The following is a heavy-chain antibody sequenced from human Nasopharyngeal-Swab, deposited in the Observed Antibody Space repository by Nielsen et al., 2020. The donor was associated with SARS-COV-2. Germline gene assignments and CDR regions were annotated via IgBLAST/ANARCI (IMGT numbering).Heavy chain of an antibody. Sequence: ASVKVSCKASGYNFTTYDFNWVRQATGQGLEWMGWMNPNSGNTGYAQKFQGRVTMTRNTSIRTAYMELSSLRSEDTAVYYCARGGVVPAAIVGYYYYYGMDVWGQGTTVTVSS. D-gene: IGHD2-2*02. V-gene: IGHV1-8*01. CDR2: MNPNSGNT. J-gene: IGHJ6*02. CDR1: GYNFTTYD. CDR3: ARGGVVPAAIVGYYYYYGMDV.